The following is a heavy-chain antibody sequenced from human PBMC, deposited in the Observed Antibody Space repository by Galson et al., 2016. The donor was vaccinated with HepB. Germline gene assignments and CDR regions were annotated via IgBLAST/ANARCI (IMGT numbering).Heavy chain of an antibody. CDR1: GLTFGDYY. CDR3: ARTARFGVVMASPYDAFDI. CDR2: ITSSGTYT. V-gene: IGHV3-11*06. D-gene: IGHD3-3*01. J-gene: IGHJ3*02. Sequence: SLRLSCAASGLTFGDYYMNWIRQAPGKGLEWLSYITSSGTYTNYADSVKGRFTISRDNAKNSLYLQMNSLRADDTAVYYCARTARFGVVMASPYDAFDIWGQGTMVTVSS.